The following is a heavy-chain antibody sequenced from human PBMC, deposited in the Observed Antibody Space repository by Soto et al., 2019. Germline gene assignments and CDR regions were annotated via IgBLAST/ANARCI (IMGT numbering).Heavy chain of an antibody. CDR2: INPNSGGT. CDR1: GYTFTGYY. CDR3: AGGLSTIFGVVYNWFDP. J-gene: IGHJ5*02. V-gene: IGHV1-2*04. D-gene: IGHD3-3*01. Sequence: ASVKVSCKASGYTFTGYYMHWVRQAPGQGLEWMGWINPNSGGTNYAQKFQGWVTMTRDTSISTAYMELSRLRSDDTAVYYCAGGLSTIFGVVYNWFDPWGQGTLVTVSS.